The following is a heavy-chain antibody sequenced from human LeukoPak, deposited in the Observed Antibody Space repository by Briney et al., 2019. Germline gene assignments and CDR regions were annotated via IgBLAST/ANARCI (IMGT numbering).Heavy chain of an antibody. J-gene: IGHJ4*02. D-gene: IGHD4-23*01. CDR2: IIPSGRVT. CDR3: ARARYAGNQIAY. CDR1: GYTLTTYY. Sequence: ASVKVSCKASGYTLTTYYMHWVRQAPGQGLEWMGIIIPSGRVTTYAQKFQGRVTMTRDTSTSTVYMYLSSLRSEDTAVYYCARARYAGNQIAYWGQGTLVSVSS. V-gene: IGHV1-46*01.